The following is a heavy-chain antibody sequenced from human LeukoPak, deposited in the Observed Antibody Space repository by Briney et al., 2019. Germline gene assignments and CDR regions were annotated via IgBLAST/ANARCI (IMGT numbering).Heavy chain of an antibody. D-gene: IGHD6-19*01. CDR1: GFTFSSYG. CDR3: ARDCSGWYGGDCSEY. V-gene: IGHV3-23*01. J-gene: IGHJ4*02. CDR2: ISGSGGST. Sequence: PGGSLRLSCAASGFTFSSYGMSWVRQAPGKGLEWVSAISGSGGSTYYADSVKGRFTISRDNSKNTLYLQMNSLRAEDTAVYYCARDCSGWYGGDCSEYWGQGTLVTVSS.